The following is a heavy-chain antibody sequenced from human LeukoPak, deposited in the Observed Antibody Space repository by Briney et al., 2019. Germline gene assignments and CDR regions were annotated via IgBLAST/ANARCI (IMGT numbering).Heavy chain of an antibody. CDR2: IGSKAYVGTT. CDR1: GFTFGEYP. Sequence: GGSLRLSCTASGFTFGEYPMSWVRQAPGTGLEWVGFIGSKAYVGTTEYAASVKCRFTISRDDSKSIAYLQMNSLKAEDTAVYYCTRVFGNYVDYYYMDVWGKGTTVTVSS. J-gene: IGHJ6*03. D-gene: IGHD4-11*01. V-gene: IGHV3-49*04. CDR3: TRVFGNYVDYYYMDV.